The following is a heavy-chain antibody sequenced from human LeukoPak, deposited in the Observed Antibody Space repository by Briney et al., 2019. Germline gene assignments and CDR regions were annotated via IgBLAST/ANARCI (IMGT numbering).Heavy chain of an antibody. J-gene: IGHJ6*03. CDR1: AYSISNGYY. CDR2: IYHSGNT. D-gene: IGHD6-13*01. CDR3: TRADYSSSWSHYYYFMDV. V-gene: IGHV4-38-2*02. Sequence: SETLSLTCTVSAYSISNGYYWGWIRQPPGKGLGWIGSIYHSGNTYYNPSLKSRVTISVDTSKNQISLNLTSVTAADTAVYYCTRADYSSSWSHYYYFMDVWGRGTTVTVSS.